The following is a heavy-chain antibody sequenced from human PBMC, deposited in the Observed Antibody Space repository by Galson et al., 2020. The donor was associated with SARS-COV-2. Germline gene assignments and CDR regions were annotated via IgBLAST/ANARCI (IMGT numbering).Heavy chain of an antibody. J-gene: IGHJ4*02. CDR1: GFAFSTYA. Sequence: GGSLRLSCAASGFAFSTYALSWVRQAPGRGLEWVSAISARGDATYYADSVKGRFTISRDNSKNTLYLQMNSLRADDTAVYYCAKDYDILTGPIWGQGTLVTVSS. D-gene: IGHD3-9*01. V-gene: IGHV3-23*01. CDR3: AKDYDILTGPI. CDR2: ISARGDAT.